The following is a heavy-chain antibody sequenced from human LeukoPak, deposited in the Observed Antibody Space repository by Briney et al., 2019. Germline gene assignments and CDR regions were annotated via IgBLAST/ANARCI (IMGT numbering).Heavy chain of an antibody. V-gene: IGHV4-4*07. Sequence: PSETLSLTCTVSGGSIISNYWSWIRQSAGTGLEWIGRIYCSGITDYNPSLKSRVTMSLDTSRKQFSLRLTSVTAADTAVYYCARLKFYDSTGYSPGYYMDVWGKGTTVSVFS. D-gene: IGHD3-22*01. CDR3: ARLKFYDSTGYSPGYYMDV. J-gene: IGHJ6*03. CDR1: GGSIISNY. CDR2: IYCSGIT.